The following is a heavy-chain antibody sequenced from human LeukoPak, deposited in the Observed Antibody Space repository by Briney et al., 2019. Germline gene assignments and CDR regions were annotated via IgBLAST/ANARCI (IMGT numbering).Heavy chain of an antibody. V-gene: IGHV3-30*18. CDR3: AKDRVLYNWNDIDH. CDR2: ISNDGGDK. Sequence: RRSLRLSCALSVFTFCNFGMHCGPHAPDERLECVAVISNDGGDKYYTHSVKGRFTISKDNSKTTLYLQINSLRDEDTAVYYCAKDRVLYNWNDIDHWGQGTLATVSS. CDR1: VFTFCNFG. D-gene: IGHD1-1*01. J-gene: IGHJ4*02.